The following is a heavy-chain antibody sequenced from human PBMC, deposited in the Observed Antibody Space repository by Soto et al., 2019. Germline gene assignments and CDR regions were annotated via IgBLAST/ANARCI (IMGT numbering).Heavy chain of an antibody. CDR2: IYPSDSDT. J-gene: IGHJ4*02. Sequence: PGDSLKLSCKGSGYNFAGYWIAWVRQMPGKGLELMGIIYPSDSDTRYRPSFQGQVTISADKSISSAYLQWSSLRASDTAMYYCARGGVSTRTFDYWGQGTPVTVSS. V-gene: IGHV5-51*01. D-gene: IGHD3-3*01. CDR1: GYNFAGYW. CDR3: ARGGVSTRTFDY.